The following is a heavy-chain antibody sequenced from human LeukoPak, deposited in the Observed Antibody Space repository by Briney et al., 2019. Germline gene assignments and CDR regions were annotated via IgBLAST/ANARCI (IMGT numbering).Heavy chain of an antibody. CDR2: INPNSGGT. Sequence: ASVTVSCKASGYTFTGYYMHWVRQAPGQGLEWMGWINPNSGGTNYAQKFQGRVTMTRDTSISTAYMELSRLRSDDTAVYYCARGALGVATLDNWFDPWGQGTLVTVSS. V-gene: IGHV1-2*02. J-gene: IGHJ5*02. CDR1: GYTFTGYY. CDR3: ARGALGVATLDNWFDP. D-gene: IGHD5-12*01.